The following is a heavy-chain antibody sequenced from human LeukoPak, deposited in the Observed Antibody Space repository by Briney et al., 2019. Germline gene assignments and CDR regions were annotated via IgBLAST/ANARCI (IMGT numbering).Heavy chain of an antibody. Sequence: GGSLRLSCAASGFTFSSYAMSWVRQAPGKGLEWVSAISGSGGSTYYADSVKGRFTISRDNSKNTLYLQMNSLRAEDTAVYYCAKNLGNIVGASTGDYWGQGTLVTVSS. V-gene: IGHV3-23*01. D-gene: IGHD1-26*01. CDR2: ISGSGGST. CDR1: GFTFSSYA. CDR3: AKNLGNIVGASTGDY. J-gene: IGHJ4*02.